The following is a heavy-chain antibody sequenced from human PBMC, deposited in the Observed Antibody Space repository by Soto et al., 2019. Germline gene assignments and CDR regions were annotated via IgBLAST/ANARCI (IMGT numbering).Heavy chain of an antibody. V-gene: IGHV4-39*01. CDR3: ARGMILYCSSTSCYRPYYYYYGMDV. CDR2: IYYSGRT. D-gene: IGHD2-2*01. CDR1: GGSISSSSYY. Sequence: SETLSLTCTVSGGSISSSSYYWGWIRQPPGKGLEWIGSIYYSGRTYYNPSLKSRVTISVDTSKNQFSLKLSSVTAADTAVYYCARGMILYCSSTSCYRPYYYYYGMDVWGQGTTVT. J-gene: IGHJ6*02.